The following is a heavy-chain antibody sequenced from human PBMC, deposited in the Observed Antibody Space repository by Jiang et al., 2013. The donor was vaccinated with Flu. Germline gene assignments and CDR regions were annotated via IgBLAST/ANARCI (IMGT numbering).Heavy chain of an antibody. J-gene: IGHJ4*02. CDR2: IYHSGNT. D-gene: IGHD3-9*01. V-gene: IGHV4-38-2*02. Sequence: PGLVKPSETLSLTCSVSGYSISSGYYWGWIRQPPGKGLEWIGSIYHSGNTYYNPSLKSRVTISVDTSKNQFSLKLSSVTAADTAVYYCARDSITIFLYYFDFWGQGTLVTVSS. CDR1: GYSISSGYY. CDR3: ARDSITIFLYYFDF.